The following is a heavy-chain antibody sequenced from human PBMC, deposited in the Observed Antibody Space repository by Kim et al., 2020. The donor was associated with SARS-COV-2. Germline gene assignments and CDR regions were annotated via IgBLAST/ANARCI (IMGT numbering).Heavy chain of an antibody. CDR3: ARQFIHSSSWYYFDY. D-gene: IGHD6-13*01. Sequence: PSFQGQVTISADKSLSTAYLQWRSLKASDTAMYYCARQFIHSSSWYYFDYWGQGTLVTVSS. J-gene: IGHJ4*02. V-gene: IGHV5-51*01.